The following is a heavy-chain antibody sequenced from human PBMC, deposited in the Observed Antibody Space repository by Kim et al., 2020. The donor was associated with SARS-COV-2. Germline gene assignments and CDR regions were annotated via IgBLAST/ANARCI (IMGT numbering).Heavy chain of an antibody. Sequence: SETLSLTCTVSGGSISSYYWSWIRQPPGKGLEWIGDINNRGSTNYNPSLKSRVTISVDTYKNQFSLKLSSVTAADTAVYYCARLDYYGSGSPFDYWGQGTLVTVSS. CDR3: ARLDYYGSGSPFDY. CDR2: INNRGST. J-gene: IGHJ4*02. V-gene: IGHV4-59*08. D-gene: IGHD3-10*01. CDR1: GGSISSYY.